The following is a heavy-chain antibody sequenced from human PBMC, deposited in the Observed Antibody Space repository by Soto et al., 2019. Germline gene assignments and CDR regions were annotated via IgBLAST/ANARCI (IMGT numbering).Heavy chain of an antibody. V-gene: IGHV5-51*01. CDR1: GYSFTSYW. Sequence: PGESLKISCKGSGYSFTSYWIGWVRQMPGKGLEWMGIIYPGDSDTRYSPSFQGQVTISADKSISTAYLQWSSLKASDTAIYYCARITSDFWSGYGAFFDYWGQGTLVTVSS. D-gene: IGHD3-3*01. J-gene: IGHJ4*02. CDR2: IYPGDSDT. CDR3: ARITSDFWSGYGAFFDY.